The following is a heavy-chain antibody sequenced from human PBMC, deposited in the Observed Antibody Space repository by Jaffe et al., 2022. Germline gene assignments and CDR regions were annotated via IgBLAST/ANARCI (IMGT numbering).Heavy chain of an antibody. D-gene: IGHD2-15*01. V-gene: IGHV3-30*02. CDR2: IRYDGSNK. Sequence: QVQLVESGGGVVQPGGSLRLSCAASGFTFSSYGMHWVRQAPGKGLEWVAFIRYDGSNKYYADSVKGRFTISRDNSKNTLYLQMNSLRAEDTAVYYCAKLGPDCSGGSCYPYYFDYWGQGTLVTVSS. CDR3: AKLGPDCSGGSCYPYYFDY. J-gene: IGHJ4*02. CDR1: GFTFSSYG.